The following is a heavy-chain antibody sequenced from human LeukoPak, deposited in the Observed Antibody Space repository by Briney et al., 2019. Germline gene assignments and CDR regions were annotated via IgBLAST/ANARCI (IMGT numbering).Heavy chain of an antibody. D-gene: IGHD5-18*01. CDR2: IYTSGST. J-gene: IGHJ6*02. CDR3: ASTLSGYSYGYPYYYYYYGMDV. Sequence: SETLSLTCTVSGGSISSYYWSWIRQPAGKGLEWIGRIYTSGSTNYNPSLKSRVTMSVDTSKNQFSLKLSSVTAADTAVYYCASTLSGYSYGYPYYYYYYGMDVWGQGTTVTVSS. CDR1: GGSISSYY. V-gene: IGHV4-4*07.